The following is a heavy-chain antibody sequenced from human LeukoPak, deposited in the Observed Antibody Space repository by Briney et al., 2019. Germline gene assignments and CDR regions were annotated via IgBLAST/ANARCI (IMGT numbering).Heavy chain of an antibody. D-gene: IGHD3-22*01. CDR3: ARGADYYDSSGYYGRWRYYGMDV. CDR2: IYTSGGT. V-gene: IGHV4-61*02. Sequence: SETLSLTCTVSGGSLSSGSYYWSWIRQPPGKGLEWIGRIYTSGGTNYNPSLKSRVTISVDTSKNQFSLKLSSVTAADTAVYYCARGADYYDSSGYYGRWRYYGMDVWGQGTTVTVSS. CDR1: GGSLSSGSYY. J-gene: IGHJ6*02.